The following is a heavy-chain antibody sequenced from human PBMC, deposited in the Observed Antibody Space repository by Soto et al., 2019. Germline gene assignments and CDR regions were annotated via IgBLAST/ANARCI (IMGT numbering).Heavy chain of an antibody. CDR3: ARSPFRSSSSPFYYYYGMDV. CDR1: GYSFTSYW. D-gene: IGHD6-6*01. CDR2: IYPGDSDT. V-gene: IGHV5-51*01. Sequence: PGESLKISCKGSGYSFTSYWIGWVRQMPGKGLEWMGIIYPGDSDTRYSPSFQGQVTISADKSISTAYLQWSSLKASDTAMYYCARSPFRSSSSPFYYYYGMDVWGQGTTVTVSS. J-gene: IGHJ6*02.